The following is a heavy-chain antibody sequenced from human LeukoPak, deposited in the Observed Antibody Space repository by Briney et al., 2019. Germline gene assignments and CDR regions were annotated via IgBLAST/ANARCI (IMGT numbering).Heavy chain of an antibody. CDR3: ARATKDYDFWSGYPDY. CDR1: GFSFSDSY. CDR2: ISGSGTTI. V-gene: IGHV3-11*01. Sequence: GGSLRLSCAASGFSFSDSYMRWIRQAPGKGLEWVSSISGSGTTIYYADSVKGRFTISRDNAKNSLFLQMNSLRAEDTAVYYCARATKDYDFWSGYPDYWGQGTLVTVSS. J-gene: IGHJ4*02. D-gene: IGHD3-3*01.